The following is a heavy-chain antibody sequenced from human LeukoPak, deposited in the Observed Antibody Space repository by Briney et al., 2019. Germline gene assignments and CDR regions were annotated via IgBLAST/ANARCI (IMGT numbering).Heavy chain of an antibody. Sequence: SETLSLTCTVSGSSISSYYWIWIRQPPGKGLEWIVYIYTSGSTNYNPPLKSRVTISVDSPKNQFSLKRSSVTAAATAVYYCGGYGSIAARTAVFDYWGQGTLVTVSS. D-gene: IGHD6-6*01. V-gene: IGHV4-4*08. CDR2: IYTSGST. CDR1: GSSISSYY. CDR3: GGYGSIAARTAVFDY. J-gene: IGHJ4*02.